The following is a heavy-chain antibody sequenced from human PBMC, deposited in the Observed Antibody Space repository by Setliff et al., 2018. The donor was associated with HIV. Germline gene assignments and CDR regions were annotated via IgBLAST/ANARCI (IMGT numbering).Heavy chain of an antibody. CDR2: INAGTGNT. D-gene: IGHD5-18*01. CDR1: GYRFTGFA. J-gene: IGHJ4*02. CDR3: ARSLREYSYGSPDY. Sequence: ASVKVSCKASGYRFTGFAIHWVRQAPGQRFEWMGWINAGTGNTKYSQKFQDRVTISRDIHANTAYMELSSLRSEDTAIYYCARSLREYSYGSPDYGCPGTLVTVSS. V-gene: IGHV1-3*01.